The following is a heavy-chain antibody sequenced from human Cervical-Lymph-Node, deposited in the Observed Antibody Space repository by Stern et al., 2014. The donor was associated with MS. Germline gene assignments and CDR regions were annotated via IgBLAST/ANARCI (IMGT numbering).Heavy chain of an antibody. CDR1: GDTFSTHA. J-gene: IGHJ4*02. D-gene: IGHD2-15*01. V-gene: IGHV1-69*11. Sequence: QLVQSGAAVKKPGSSVKVSCKSSGDTFSTHAISWVRQAPGQGLERMGRIIPILDTTVSAQKFQGRLTIDADESTNTAYMELSSLTPDDTAVYYCAREKSDCSGGSCFSSLDYWGQGTLVTVSS. CDR3: AREKSDCSGGSCFSSLDY. CDR2: IIPILDTT.